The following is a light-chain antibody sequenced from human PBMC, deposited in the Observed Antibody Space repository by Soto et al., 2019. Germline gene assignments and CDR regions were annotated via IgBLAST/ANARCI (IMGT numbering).Light chain of an antibody. J-gene: IGKJ1*01. V-gene: IGKV1-5*01. CDR2: DVS. Sequence: DIQMTQSPSPLSASAADRATIPCRASQSISGWLAWYQQKPGKAPKLLIYDVSSLESGVPSRFSGSGSGTEFTLAISSLQPDDFATYYCQQYNSYPWTFGQGTKVDIK. CDR1: QSISGW. CDR3: QQYNSYPWT.